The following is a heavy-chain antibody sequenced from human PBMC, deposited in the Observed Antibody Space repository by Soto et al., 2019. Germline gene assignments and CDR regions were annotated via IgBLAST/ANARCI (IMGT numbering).Heavy chain of an antibody. V-gene: IGHV4-4*07. CDR3: ARGQRFSNWFDP. CDR1: GGTISGYY. D-gene: IGHD3-3*01. CDR2: IYSSGNT. J-gene: IGHJ5*02. Sequence: SETLSLTCSVSGGTISGYYWTWIRQPAGKGLEWIGRIYSSGNTKYNPSLQSRVTMSLDTSNNQFSLRLTSVTAADTAVYYCARGQRFSNWFDPWGQGTLVTVSS.